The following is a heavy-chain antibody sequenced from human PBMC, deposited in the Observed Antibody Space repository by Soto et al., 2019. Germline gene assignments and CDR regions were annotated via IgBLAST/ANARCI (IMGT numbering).Heavy chain of an antibody. CDR2: ISYDGSNK. D-gene: IGHD2-21*02. CDR3: ARDSFSLTYCGGDCYPTLGLFDY. J-gene: IGHJ4*02. Sequence: GGSLRLSCAASGFTFSSYAMHWVRQAPGKGLEWVAVISYDGSNKYYADSVKGRFTISRDNSKNTLYLQMNSLRAEDTAVYYCARDSFSLTYCGGDCYPTLGLFDYWGQGTLVTVSS. CDR1: GFTFSSYA. V-gene: IGHV3-30-3*01.